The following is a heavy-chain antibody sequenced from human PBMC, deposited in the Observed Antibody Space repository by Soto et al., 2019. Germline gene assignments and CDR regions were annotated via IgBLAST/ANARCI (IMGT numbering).Heavy chain of an antibody. Sequence: QLQLQESGPGLVKPSQTMSLTCTVSGGSITSSGYYWRWIRQHPGKGLEWIGYIYYNGGTYYNPSLKSRVTISLDTSRNQFSVKLSSVTAADTAVDYCVRDLRCGTTFDYWGQGTLVTVSS. D-gene: IGHD1-7*01. CDR1: GGSITSSGYY. J-gene: IGHJ4*02. CDR2: IYYNGGT. CDR3: VRDLRCGTTFDY. V-gene: IGHV4-31*03.